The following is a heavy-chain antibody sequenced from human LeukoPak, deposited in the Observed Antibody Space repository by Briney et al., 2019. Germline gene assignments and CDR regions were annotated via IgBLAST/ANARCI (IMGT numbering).Heavy chain of an antibody. Sequence: TSETLSLTCTVSGGSISSGGYYWSWIRQHPGKGLEWIGYIYYSGSTYYNPSLKSRVTISVDTSKNQFSLKLSSVTAADTAVYYCARDQCSSTSCHPWYMDVWGKGTTVTVSS. D-gene: IGHD2-2*01. CDR3: ARDQCSSTSCHPWYMDV. CDR2: IYYSGST. V-gene: IGHV4-31*03. J-gene: IGHJ6*03. CDR1: GGSISSGGYY.